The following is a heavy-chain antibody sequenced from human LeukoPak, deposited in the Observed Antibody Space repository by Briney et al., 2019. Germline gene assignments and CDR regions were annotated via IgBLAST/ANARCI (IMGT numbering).Heavy chain of an antibody. CDR2: INPNSGGT. CDR1: GYTFTGYY. V-gene: IGHV1-2*02. D-gene: IGHD2-8*01. CDR3: ARAPWDIVLMVYGPLDY. J-gene: IGHJ4*02. Sequence: ASVKVSCKASGYTFTGYYMHWVRQAPGQGLEWMGWINPNSGGTNYAQKFQGRVTMTRDTSISTAYMELSRLRSDDTAVYYCARAPWDIVLMVYGPLDYWGQGTLVTVSS.